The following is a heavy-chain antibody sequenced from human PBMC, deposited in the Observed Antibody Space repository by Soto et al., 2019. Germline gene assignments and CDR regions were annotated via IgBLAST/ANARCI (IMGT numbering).Heavy chain of an antibody. D-gene: IGHD6-19*01. V-gene: IGHV3-33*01. J-gene: IGHJ1*01. Sequence: QVQLVESGGGVVQPGRSLRLSCAASGFTFSSYGMHWVRQAPGKGLEWVAGIWYDGSNKYYADSVKGRFTISRDNSKNTLYLQMNSLRAEDTAVYYCARDPHIGLAVAGMLYFQHWGQGTLVTVSS. CDR1: GFTFSSYG. CDR3: ARDPHIGLAVAGMLYFQH. CDR2: IWYDGSNK.